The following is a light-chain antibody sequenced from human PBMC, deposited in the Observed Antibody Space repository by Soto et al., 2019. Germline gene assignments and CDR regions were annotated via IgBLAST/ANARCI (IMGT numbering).Light chain of an antibody. CDR1: SSDVGGYNY. V-gene: IGLV2-11*01. Sequence: QSALTQPRSVSGSPGQSVTISCTGTSSDVGGYNYVSWYQQYPGKAPKLMIYDVIKRPPGVPDRFSGSKSGNTASLTISGLQAEDEADYYCCSYAGSFSRVFGGGTKLTVL. J-gene: IGLJ3*02. CDR2: DVI. CDR3: CSYAGSFSRV.